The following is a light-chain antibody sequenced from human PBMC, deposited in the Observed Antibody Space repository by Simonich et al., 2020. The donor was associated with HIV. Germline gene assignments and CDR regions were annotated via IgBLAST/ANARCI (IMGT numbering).Light chain of an antibody. CDR3: TAWDDSLNGRV. V-gene: IGLV1-44*01. Sequence: QSVLTQPPSASGTPGQRVTISCSGSSSNIRSNTVNWYQQIPGTAPKLLIYSNNQRTSGVPDRFSGSKSGTSASLAISGLQSEDEADYYCTAWDDSLNGRVFGGGTKLTVL. J-gene: IGLJ2*01. CDR1: SSNIRSNT. CDR2: SNN.